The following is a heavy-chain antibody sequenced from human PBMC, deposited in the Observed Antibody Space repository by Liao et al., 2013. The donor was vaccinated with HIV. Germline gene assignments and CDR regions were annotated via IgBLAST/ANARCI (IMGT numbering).Heavy chain of an antibody. CDR1: GGSISSYY. J-gene: IGHJ4*02. D-gene: IGHD6-6*01. CDR2: IYTSGST. CDR3: TKTPDVTARPFDY. Sequence: QVQLQESGPGLVKPSETLSLTCTVSGGSISSYYWSWIRQPAGKGLEWIGRIYTSGSTNYNPSLKSRVTLSVDTSKNQFSLKLTSVSAADTAVYYCTKTPDVTARPFDYWSQEPWSPSP. V-gene: IGHV4-4*07.